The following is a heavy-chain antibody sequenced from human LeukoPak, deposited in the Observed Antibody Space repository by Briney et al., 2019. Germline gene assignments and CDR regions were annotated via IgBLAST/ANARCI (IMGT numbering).Heavy chain of an antibody. J-gene: IGHJ4*02. CDR3: ARDFGGRDGYNFFGY. Sequence: SVKVSCKASGGTFSIYAISWVRQAPGQGLEWMGGIIPIFGTANYAQKFQGRVTITTDESTSTAYMELSSLRSEDTAVYYCARDFGGRDGYNFFGYWGQGTLVTVSS. V-gene: IGHV1-69*05. D-gene: IGHD5-24*01. CDR2: IIPIFGTA. CDR1: GGTFSIYA.